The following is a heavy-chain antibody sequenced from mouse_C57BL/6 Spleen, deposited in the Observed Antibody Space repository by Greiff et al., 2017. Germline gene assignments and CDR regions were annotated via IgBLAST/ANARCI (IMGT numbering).Heavy chain of an antibody. Sequence: DVQLVESGGGLVKPGGSLKLSCAASGFTFSDYGMHWVRQAPEKGLEWVAYISSGSSTIYYADTVKGRFTISRDNAKNTLFLQMTSLRSEDTAMYYCARPLYYGSSYDWFAYWGQGTLVTVSA. CDR2: ISSGSSTI. CDR3: ARPLYYGSSYDWFAY. D-gene: IGHD1-1*01. J-gene: IGHJ3*01. CDR1: GFTFSDYG. V-gene: IGHV5-17*01.